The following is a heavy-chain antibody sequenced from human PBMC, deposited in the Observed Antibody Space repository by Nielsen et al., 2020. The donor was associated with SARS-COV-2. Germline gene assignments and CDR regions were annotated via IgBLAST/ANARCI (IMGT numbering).Heavy chain of an antibody. J-gene: IGHJ3*02. CDR3: ARGYSGSYYGAFDI. CDR2: ISGSGGST. CDR1: GFIFSSYG. Sequence: GGFLRLSCTASGFIFSSYGMSWVRQASGKGLEWVSAISGSGGSTYYADSVKGRFTISRDNSKNTLYLQMNSLRAEDTAVYYCARGYSGSYYGAFDIWGQGTMVTVSS. D-gene: IGHD1-26*01. V-gene: IGHV3-23*01.